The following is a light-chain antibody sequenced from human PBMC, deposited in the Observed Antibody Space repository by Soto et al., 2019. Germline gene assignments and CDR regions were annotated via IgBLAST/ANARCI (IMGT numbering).Light chain of an antibody. J-gene: IGKJ1*01. CDR3: QQYNHWPPT. V-gene: IGKV3-15*01. CDR2: GAS. Sequence: EIMLTQSPCTLSLSTGERATLSCRASQSVTKNNLNWYQQKPGQAPILLIFGASTRATGLPARFSGSGSGTEFTLTITSLRSEDFAVYYCQQYNHWPPTFGHGTKVDIK. CDR1: QSVTKNN.